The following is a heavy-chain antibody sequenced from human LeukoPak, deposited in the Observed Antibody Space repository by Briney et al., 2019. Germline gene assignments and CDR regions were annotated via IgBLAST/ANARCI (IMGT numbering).Heavy chain of an antibody. D-gene: IGHD5-12*01. Sequence: GGSLRLSCAASGFTFSSYAMNWVRQAPGKGLEWVSSISGSGGSTYYADSVKGRFTISRDNSKNTLYLQMNSLRAEDTAVYYCARGPSGYHNTGGQGTLVTVSS. J-gene: IGHJ4*02. CDR3: ARGPSGYHNT. CDR1: GFTFSSYA. V-gene: IGHV3-23*01. CDR2: ISGSGGST.